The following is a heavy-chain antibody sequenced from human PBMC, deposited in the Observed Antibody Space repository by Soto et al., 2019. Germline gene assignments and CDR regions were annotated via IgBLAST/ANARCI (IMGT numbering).Heavy chain of an antibody. CDR1: GYNFTNYY. CDR3: ARSDDSTSYPLDL. V-gene: IGHV1-2*02. J-gene: IGHJ4*02. D-gene: IGHD1-7*01. CDR2: RNPRSGGS. Sequence: ASVKVSCKASGYNFTNYYMHWLRQATGQGLEWMGWRNPRSGGSKYAQAFQDRVTMTRDASISTAYMEMTSLRHGDTAVYFCARSDDSTSYPLDLWGPGTLVTVAS.